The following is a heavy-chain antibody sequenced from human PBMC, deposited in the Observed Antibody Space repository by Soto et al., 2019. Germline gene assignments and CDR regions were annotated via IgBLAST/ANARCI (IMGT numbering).Heavy chain of an antibody. D-gene: IGHD2-15*01. CDR3: ARALPALYCSAISCPWGGTWFDP. CDR1: GFTFRSYA. Sequence: QVQLVESGGGVVQPGGSLRLSCVASGFTFRSYAMHWVRQAPGKGLEWVAIISYDGTNKYYADSVKGRFTISRDNSKNTLYLQMNSLRAEDTAVYYCARALPALYCSAISCPWGGTWFDPWGQGTLVTVSS. V-gene: IGHV3-30-3*01. J-gene: IGHJ5*02. CDR2: ISYDGTNK.